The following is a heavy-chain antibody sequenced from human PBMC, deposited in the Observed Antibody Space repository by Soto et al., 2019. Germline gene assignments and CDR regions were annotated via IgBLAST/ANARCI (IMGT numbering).Heavy chain of an antibody. V-gene: IGHV3-33*01. CDR3: ARVKTGGYDPYYYYYGMDV. CDR2: IWYDGSNK. Sequence: PGGSLRLSCAASGFTFSSYGMHWVRQAPGKGLEWVAVIWYDGSNKYYADSVKGRFTISRDNSKNTLYLQMNSLRAEDTAVYYCARVKTGGYDPYYYYYGMDVWGQGTTVTVSS. J-gene: IGHJ6*02. CDR1: GFTFSSYG. D-gene: IGHD5-12*01.